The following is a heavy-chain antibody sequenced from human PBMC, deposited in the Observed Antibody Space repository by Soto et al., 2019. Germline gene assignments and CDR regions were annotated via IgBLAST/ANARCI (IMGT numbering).Heavy chain of an antibody. Sequence: PGGSLRLSCASSGFTFSSYGMHWVRQAPGKGLEWVAVISYDGSNKYYADSVKGRFTISRDNSKNTLYLQMSSLKPEDTAVYYCAKDTEIQAYYYYYGMDVWGQGTAVTVYS. V-gene: IGHV3-30*18. CDR3: AKDTEIQAYYYYYGMDV. J-gene: IGHJ6*02. CDR2: ISYDGSNK. CDR1: GFTFSSYG. D-gene: IGHD5-18*01.